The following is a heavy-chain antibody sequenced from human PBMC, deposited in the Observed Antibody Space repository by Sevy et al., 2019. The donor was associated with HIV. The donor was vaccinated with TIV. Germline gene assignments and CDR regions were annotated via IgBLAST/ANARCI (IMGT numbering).Heavy chain of an antibody. J-gene: IGHJ4*02. CDR1: GYTFTSYG. V-gene: IGHV1-18*01. CDR2: ISAYNGNT. CDR3: ARDSKGQPLLYYFDY. D-gene: IGHD2-21*02. Sequence: ASVKVSCKASGYTFTSYGISWVRQAPGQGLEWMGWISAYNGNTNYAQKLQGRVTMTTDTSTITAYMELRSLRSDDTAVYYCARDSKGQPLLYYFDYWGQGTLVTVSS.